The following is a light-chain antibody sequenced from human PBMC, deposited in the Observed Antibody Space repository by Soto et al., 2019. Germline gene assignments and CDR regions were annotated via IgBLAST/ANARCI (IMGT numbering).Light chain of an antibody. Sequence: DFQMTQSPSTLSASVGDRVTITCRAGQTISNYLNWYQQKPGQAPKLLMYAASSLQSGVPSRFSGSGSGTDFTLTISSLQPEDFATYYCQQGYSTPLTFGGGTKVDIK. CDR1: QTISNY. J-gene: IGKJ4*01. V-gene: IGKV1-39*01. CDR3: QQGYSTPLT. CDR2: AAS.